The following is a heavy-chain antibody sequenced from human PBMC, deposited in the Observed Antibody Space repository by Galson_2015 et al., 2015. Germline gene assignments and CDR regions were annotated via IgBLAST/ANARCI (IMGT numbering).Heavy chain of an antibody. CDR3: ARSAAAAIRTYYYYYYYMDV. Sequence: DGSETSYVVSVKGRFTISRDNAKNSLYLQMNSLRAEDTAVYYCARSAAAAIRTYYYYYYYMDVWGKGTTVTVSS. J-gene: IGHJ6*03. CDR2: DGSET. V-gene: IGHV3-7*01. D-gene: IGHD2-2*01.